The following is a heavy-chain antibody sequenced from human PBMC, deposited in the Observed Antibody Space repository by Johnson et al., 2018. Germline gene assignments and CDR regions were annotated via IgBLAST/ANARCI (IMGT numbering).Heavy chain of an antibody. V-gene: IGHV5-51*01. D-gene: IGHD2-15*01. CDR1: GYSFRNYW. CDR2: IYPGDSDT. Sequence: QLVQSGAEMKKPGESLKISGQGCGYSFRNYWIAWVRQMPGQGLEWMGIIYPGDSDTRYSPSFQGQVTLSVDKSIGTAYLQWDSLKAADTAIYYCARPRETAAFDAFDLGGQGTRVTVSS. J-gene: IGHJ3*01. CDR3: ARPRETAAFDAFDL.